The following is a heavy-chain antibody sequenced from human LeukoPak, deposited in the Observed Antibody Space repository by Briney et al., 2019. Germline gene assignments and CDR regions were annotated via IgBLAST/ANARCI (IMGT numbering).Heavy chain of an antibody. CDR2: ISGTGSST. CDR3: ARGSGSFSGGFDH. CDR1: GFTFSSYA. J-gene: IGHJ4*02. V-gene: IGHV3-23*01. Sequence: PGGSLRLSCAASGFTFSSYAMGWVRQAPGKGLEWVSTISGTGSSTYYADSVKGRFTISRDNSKNTLYLQMNSLRAEDTAVYYCARGSGSFSGGFDHWGQGTLVTVSS. D-gene: IGHD1-26*01.